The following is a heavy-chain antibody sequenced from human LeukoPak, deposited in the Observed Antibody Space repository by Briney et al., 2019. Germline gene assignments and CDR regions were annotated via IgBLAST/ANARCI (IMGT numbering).Heavy chain of an antibody. V-gene: IGHV4-34*01. J-gene: IGHJ4*02. Sequence: PSETLSLTCAVYGGSFSGYYWSWIRQPPGKGLEWIGEINHSGSTNCNPSLKSRVTISVDTSKNQFSLKLSSVTAADTAVYYCARAAPMYSSSWSLDYWGQGTLVTVSS. CDR3: ARAAPMYSSSWSLDY. CDR1: GGSFSGYY. CDR2: INHSGST. D-gene: IGHD6-13*01.